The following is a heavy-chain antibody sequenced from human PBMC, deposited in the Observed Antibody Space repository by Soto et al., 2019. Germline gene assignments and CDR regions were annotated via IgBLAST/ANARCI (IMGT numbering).Heavy chain of an antibody. D-gene: IGHD4-17*01. CDR2: MNPNIGNT. CDR3: ARAVGTVSTSDY. V-gene: IGHV1-8*01. Sequence: QVQLVQSGAEVKKPGASVKVSCKASGYSFTSYDINWVRQATGQGLEWMGWMNPNIGNTGYAPKFQGRITMTWDTSISTAYMELSSLRSEDTAVYYSARAVGTVSTSDYWGQGTLVTVSS. CDR1: GYSFTSYD. J-gene: IGHJ4*02.